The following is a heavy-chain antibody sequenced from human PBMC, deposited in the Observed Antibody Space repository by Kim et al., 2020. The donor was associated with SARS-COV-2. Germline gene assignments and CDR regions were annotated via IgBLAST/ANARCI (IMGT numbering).Heavy chain of an antibody. CDR1: GYSFTSYW. CDR2: IYPGDSDT. Sequence: GESLKISCKGSGYSFTSYWIGWVRQMPGKGLEWMGIIYPGDSDTRYSPSFQGQVTISADKSISTAYLQWSSLKASDTAMYYCARHLGVLRLPNEYYFDYWGQGTLVTVSS. V-gene: IGHV5-51*01. D-gene: IGHD3-3*01. J-gene: IGHJ4*02. CDR3: ARHLGVLRLPNEYYFDY.